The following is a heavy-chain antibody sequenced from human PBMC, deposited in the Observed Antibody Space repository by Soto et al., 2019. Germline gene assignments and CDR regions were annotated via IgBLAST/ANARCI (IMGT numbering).Heavy chain of an antibody. Sequence: ASVKVSCKASGYTFTSYAMHWVRQAPGQRLEWMGWINAGNGNTKYSQKFQGRVTITRDTSASTAYMELSSLRSEDTAVYYCARHYCGGDCYYDYWGQGTLVTVSS. CDR1: GYTFTSYA. CDR3: ARHYCGGDCYYDY. CDR2: INAGNGNT. V-gene: IGHV1-3*01. D-gene: IGHD2-21*02. J-gene: IGHJ4*02.